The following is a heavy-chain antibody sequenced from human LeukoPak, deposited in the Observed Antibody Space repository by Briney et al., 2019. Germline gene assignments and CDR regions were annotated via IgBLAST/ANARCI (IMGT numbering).Heavy chain of an antibody. D-gene: IGHD4-23*01. Sequence: SQTLSLTCTVSGGSISSGGYYWSWIRQHPGKGLEWIGYIYYSGSTYYNPSLNSRVTISVDTSKNQFSLKLSSVTAADTAVYYCARDFYGGNEGYFDYWGQGTLVTVSS. J-gene: IGHJ4*02. V-gene: IGHV4-31*03. CDR2: IYYSGST. CDR1: GGSISSGGYY. CDR3: ARDFYGGNEGYFDY.